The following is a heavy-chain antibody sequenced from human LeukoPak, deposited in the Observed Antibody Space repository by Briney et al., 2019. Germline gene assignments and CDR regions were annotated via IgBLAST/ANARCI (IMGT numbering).Heavy chain of an antibody. J-gene: IGHJ4*02. CDR3: ARRSSGSPPFYFDY. V-gene: IGHV3-23*01. CDR2: ISGSGGST. D-gene: IGHD1-26*01. Sequence: GGSLRLSCAASGFTFSSYAMSWVRQAPGKGLEWVSAISGSGGSTYYADSVKGRFTISRDNSKNTLYLQMNSLRAEDTAMYYCARRSSGSPPFYFDYWGQGTLVTVSS. CDR1: GFTFSSYA.